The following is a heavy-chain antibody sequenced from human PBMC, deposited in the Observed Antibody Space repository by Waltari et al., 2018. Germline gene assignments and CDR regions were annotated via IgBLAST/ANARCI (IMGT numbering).Heavy chain of an antibody. CDR1: GGSMTNYY. J-gene: IGHJ4*02. V-gene: IGHV4-59*08. D-gene: IGHD2-21*01. CDR3: ARRDSFTDF. CDR2: LYYSGST. Sequence: QVQLQESGPGLVTPSETLSLICTVSGGSMTNYYWGWVRQPPGRGLEWIGDLYYSGSTYSAGSTAYNPSLKGRVTISINTPRDQFSLELRSVTAADTAVYYCARRDSFTDFWGQGTLIIVSS.